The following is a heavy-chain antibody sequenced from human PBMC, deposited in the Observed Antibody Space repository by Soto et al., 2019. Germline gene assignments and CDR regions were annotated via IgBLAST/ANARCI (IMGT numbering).Heavy chain of an antibody. Sequence: QVQLVESGGGVVQPGRSLRLSCAASGFTFSSYAMHWVRQAPGKGLEWVAVISYDESNKYYADSVKGRFTISRDNSKNTLYLQMNSLRAEDTAVYYCARDRAARLDYWGQGTLVTVSS. CDR3: ARDRAARLDY. D-gene: IGHD6-6*01. CDR2: ISYDESNK. V-gene: IGHV3-30-3*01. J-gene: IGHJ4*02. CDR1: GFTFSSYA.